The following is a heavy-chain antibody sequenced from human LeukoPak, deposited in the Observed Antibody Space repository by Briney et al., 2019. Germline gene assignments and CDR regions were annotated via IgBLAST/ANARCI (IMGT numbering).Heavy chain of an antibody. CDR3: ARHAGMTMASLFFDY. CDR2: LYYTGST. J-gene: IGHJ4*02. V-gene: IGHV4-39*01. CDR1: GGSVSNYRYY. D-gene: IGHD4/OR15-4a*01. Sequence: PSETLSLTCNVSGGSVSNYRYYWGWIRQPPGKGLEWFGSLYYTGSTYHNPSLGGRVATSVDTSKNQISLRLSSVTAADTAVYYCARHAGMTMASLFFDYWGQGTLVTVSS.